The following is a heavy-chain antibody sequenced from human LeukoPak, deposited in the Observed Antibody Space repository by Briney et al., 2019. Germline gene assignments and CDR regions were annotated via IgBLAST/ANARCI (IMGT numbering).Heavy chain of an antibody. CDR1: GFTFSTYA. V-gene: IGHV3-23*01. CDR2: VVGSGGKT. CDR3: ARTVDRPNYYYYGMDV. J-gene: IGHJ6*02. D-gene: IGHD1-1*01. Sequence: GGSLRLSCAASGFTFSTYAMTWVRQAPGKGLERVSSVVGSGGKTYYADSVKGRFTISRDNSKNTVYLQMYSLRAEDTAVYFCARTVDRPNYYYYGMDVWGQGTTVTVSS.